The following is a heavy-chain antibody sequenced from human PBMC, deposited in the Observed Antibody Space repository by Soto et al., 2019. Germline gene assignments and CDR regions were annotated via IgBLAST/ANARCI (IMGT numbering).Heavy chain of an antibody. Sequence: QVQLVESGGGVVQPGRSLRLSCAASGFTFSSYGMHWVRQAPGKGLEWVAVISYDGSNKYYADSVKGRFTISRDNSKNXLYLQMNSLRAEDTAVYYCAKDRGATVTTTDAFDIWGQGTMVTVSS. J-gene: IGHJ3*02. CDR1: GFTFSSYG. D-gene: IGHD4-17*01. CDR3: AKDRGATVTTTDAFDI. V-gene: IGHV3-30*18. CDR2: ISYDGSNK.